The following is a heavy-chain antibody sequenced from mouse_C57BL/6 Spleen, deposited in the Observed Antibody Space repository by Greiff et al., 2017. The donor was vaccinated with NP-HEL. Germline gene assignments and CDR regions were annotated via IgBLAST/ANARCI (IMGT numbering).Heavy chain of an antibody. CDR2: IHPNSGST. V-gene: IGHV1-64*01. Sequence: QVQLKESGAELVKPGASVKLSCKASGYTFTSYWMHWVKQRPGQGLEWIGMIHPNSGSTNYNEKFKSKATLTVDKSSSTAYMQLSSLTSEDSAVYYCARGGTIYYDYYFDYWGQGTTLTVSS. CDR1: GYTFTSYW. J-gene: IGHJ2*01. D-gene: IGHD2-4*01. CDR3: ARGGTIYYDYYFDY.